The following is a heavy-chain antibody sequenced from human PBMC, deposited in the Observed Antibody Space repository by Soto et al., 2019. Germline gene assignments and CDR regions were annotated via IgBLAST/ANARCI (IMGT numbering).Heavy chain of an antibody. J-gene: IGHJ6*02. Sequence: GESLKISCKGSGYSFTSYWISWVRQMPGKGLGWMGRIDPSDSYTNYSPSFQGHVTISADKSISTAYLQWSSLKASDTAMYYCASFQYQLLTGGYYYGMDVWGQGTTVTVSS. CDR3: ASFQYQLLTGGYYYGMDV. CDR2: IDPSDSYT. CDR1: GYSFTSYW. V-gene: IGHV5-10-1*01. D-gene: IGHD2-2*01.